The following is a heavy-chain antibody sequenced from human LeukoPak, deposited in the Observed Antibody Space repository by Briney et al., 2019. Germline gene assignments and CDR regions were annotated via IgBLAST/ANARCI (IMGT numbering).Heavy chain of an antibody. V-gene: IGHV1-2*02. J-gene: IGHJ6*02. D-gene: IGHD2-21*01. CDR3: ARVPSSGTHIYGLDV. CDR2: INPNRGGT. Sequence: ASVKVSCKAAGYSFSDYYLHWVRQAPGQGLEWMGWINPNRGGTKYAQRFQGRVTMTRDTSISTAYMEFIGLRSDDTAVYYCARVPSSGTHIYGLDVWGQGTTVTVSS. CDR1: GYSFSDYY.